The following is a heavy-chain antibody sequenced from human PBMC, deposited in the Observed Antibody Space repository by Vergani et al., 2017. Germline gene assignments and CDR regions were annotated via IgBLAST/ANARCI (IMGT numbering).Heavy chain of an antibody. CDR2: IIPILGTA. J-gene: IGHJ4*02. CDR1: GGTFSSYA. Sequence: QVQLVQSGAEVKKPGSSVKVSCKASGGTFSSYAISWVRQAPGQGLEWMGRIIPILGTANYAQKFQGRVTITADESTSTAYMELSSLRSEDTAVYYCAYYYDSSGYYYEVGPFDYWGQGTLVTVSS. D-gene: IGHD3-22*01. V-gene: IGHV1-69*11. CDR3: AYYYDSSGYYYEVGPFDY.